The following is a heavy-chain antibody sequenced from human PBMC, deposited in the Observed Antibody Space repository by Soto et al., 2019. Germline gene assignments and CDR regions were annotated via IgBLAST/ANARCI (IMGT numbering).Heavy chain of an antibody. V-gene: IGHV3-66*01. CDR3: ASDECSGGSCYVDY. D-gene: IGHD2-15*01. J-gene: IGHJ4*02. CDR2: IYSGGST. CDR1: GFTVSSNY. Sequence: EVQLVESGGGLVQPGGSLRLSCAASGFTVSSNYMSWVRQAPGKGLEWVSVIYSGGSTYYADSVKGRFTISRDNSKNTLYLQMNSLRAEDTAVYYCASDECSGGSCYVDYWGQGTLVTVSS.